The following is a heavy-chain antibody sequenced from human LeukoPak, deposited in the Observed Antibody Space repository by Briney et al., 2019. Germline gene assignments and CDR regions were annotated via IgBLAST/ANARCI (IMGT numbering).Heavy chain of an antibody. CDR2: IYSGGST. CDR1: GFTVSSNY. D-gene: IGHD6-13*01. Sequence: GGSLRLSCAASGFTVSSNYMSWVRQAPGKGLEWVSVIYSGGSTYYADSVKGRFTISRDNSKNTLYLQMSSLRAEDTAVYCCARDIQTGSAAAGTVGYWGQGTLVTVSS. J-gene: IGHJ4*02. V-gene: IGHV3-53*01. CDR3: ARDIQTGSAAAGTVGY.